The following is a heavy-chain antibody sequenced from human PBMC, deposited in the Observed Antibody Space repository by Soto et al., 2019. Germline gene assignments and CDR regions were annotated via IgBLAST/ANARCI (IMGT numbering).Heavy chain of an antibody. V-gene: IGHV3-21*01. D-gene: IGHD4-17*01. CDR3: ERERYGDYGLFDY. CDR1: RFTFSSYS. J-gene: IGHJ4*02. CDR2: ISGSSTYI. Sequence: EVQLVASGGGLVKPGGSLRLSCAASRFTFSSYSMSWVRQAPGQGLEWVSSISGSSTYIYYAASVKGRFTISRDNAKNSLYLQMNSLRAEDTAVYYCERERYGDYGLFDYWGQGTLVTFSS.